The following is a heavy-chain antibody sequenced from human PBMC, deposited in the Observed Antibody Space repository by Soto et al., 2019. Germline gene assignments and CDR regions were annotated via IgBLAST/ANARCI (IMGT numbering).Heavy chain of an antibody. CDR3: ARYIAVAGIGGLRFDY. Sequence: EVQLVESGGGLVKPGGSLRLSCAASGFTFSSYSMNWVRQAPGKGLEWVSSISSSSSYIYYADSVKGRFTISRDNAKKSLYLQMNSLRAEDTAVYYCARYIAVAGIGGLRFDYWGQGTLVTVSS. CDR1: GFTFSSYS. CDR2: ISSSSSYI. J-gene: IGHJ4*02. V-gene: IGHV3-21*01. D-gene: IGHD6-19*01.